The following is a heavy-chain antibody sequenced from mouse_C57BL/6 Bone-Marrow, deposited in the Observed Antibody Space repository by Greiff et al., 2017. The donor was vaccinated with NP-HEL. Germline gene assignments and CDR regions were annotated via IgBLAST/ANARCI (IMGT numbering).Heavy chain of an antibody. CDR2: IHPNSGST. D-gene: IGHD2-2*01. V-gene: IGHV1-64*01. CDR3: ARSYGYAFDY. J-gene: IGHJ2*01. CDR1: GYTFTSYW. Sequence: QVQLQQPGAELVKPGASVKLSCKASGYTFTSYWMHWVKQRPGQGLEWIGMIHPNSGSTNYNEKFKRKATLTVDKSSSTAYMQLSSLTSEDSAVYYCARSYGYAFDYWGQGTTLTVSS.